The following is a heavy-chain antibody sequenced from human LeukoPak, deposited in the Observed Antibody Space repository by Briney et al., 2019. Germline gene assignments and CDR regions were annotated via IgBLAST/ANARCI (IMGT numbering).Heavy chain of an antibody. CDR3: ARDQRLGKLSLMFDS. J-gene: IGHJ4*02. CDR1: GFTVSRNY. V-gene: IGHV3-66*01. D-gene: IGHD3-16*02. Sequence: GGSLRLSCAVSGFTVSRNYMSWVHQAPGKGLEWVSVMYSGDDTYYIDSVKGRFTISRDNSKNTVYLQMNSLRAEDTAVYYCARDQRLGKLSLMFDSWGQGTLVTVSS. CDR2: MYSGDDT.